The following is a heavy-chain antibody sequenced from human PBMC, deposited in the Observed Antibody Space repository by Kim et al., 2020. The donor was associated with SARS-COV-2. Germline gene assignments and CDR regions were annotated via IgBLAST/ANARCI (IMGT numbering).Heavy chain of an antibody. CDR2: AYSTGST. Sequence: SETLSLSCTVSGATTTNYYWGWIRQPPGKGLEWIGYAYSTGSTNYNPSLKSRVTISIDTSKNQFSLKLSSVTAADTALYYCARLRWHDEYYFDYWGQGTL. V-gene: IGHV4-59*08. CDR1: GATTTNYY. CDR3: ARLRWHDEYYFDY. J-gene: IGHJ4*02. D-gene: IGHD4-17*01.